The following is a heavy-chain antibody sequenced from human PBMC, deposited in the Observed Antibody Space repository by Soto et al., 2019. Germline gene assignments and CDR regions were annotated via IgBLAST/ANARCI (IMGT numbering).Heavy chain of an antibody. CDR3: AKDVGYRGSSRTDY. Sequence: EVQLLESGGGLVQPGGSLRLSCAASGFTFSSYAMSWVRQAPGKGLEWVSTISGSGDSTYYADSVKGRFTISRDNSKNTLYLQMNSLRAEDPAVYYCAKDVGYRGSSRTDYWGQGTLVTVSS. D-gene: IGHD5-12*01. J-gene: IGHJ4*02. CDR1: GFTFSSYA. V-gene: IGHV3-23*01. CDR2: ISGSGDST.